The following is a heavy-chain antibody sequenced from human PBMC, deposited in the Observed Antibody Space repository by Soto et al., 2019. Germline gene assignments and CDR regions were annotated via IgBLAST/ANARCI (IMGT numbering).Heavy chain of an antibody. J-gene: IGHJ4*02. Sequence: GSLRLSCAASGFTFSSYGMHWVRQAPGKGLEWVAVISYDGSNKYYADSVKGRFTISRDNSKNTLYLQMNSLRAEDTAVYYCAKDSGRTSGYWGQGTLVTVSS. CDR3: AKDSGRTSGY. CDR1: GFTFSSYG. V-gene: IGHV3-30*18. CDR2: ISYDGSNK. D-gene: IGHD1-26*01.